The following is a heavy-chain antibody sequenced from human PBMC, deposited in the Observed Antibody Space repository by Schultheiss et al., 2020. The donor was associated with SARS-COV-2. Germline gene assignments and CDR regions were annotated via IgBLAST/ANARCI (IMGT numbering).Heavy chain of an antibody. CDR3: ARAGYDADFDY. J-gene: IGHJ4*02. CDR1: GFTFSSYW. V-gene: IGHV3-74*01. CDR2: INSDGSST. D-gene: IGHD5-12*01. Sequence: GESLKISCAASGFTFSSYWMHWVRQAPGKGLVWVSRINSDGSSTSYADSVKGRFTISRDNAKNTLYLQMNSLRAEDTAVYYCARAGYDADFDYWGQGTLVTVSS.